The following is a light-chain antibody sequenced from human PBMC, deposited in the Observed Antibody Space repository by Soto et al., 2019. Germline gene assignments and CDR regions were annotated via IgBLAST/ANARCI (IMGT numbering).Light chain of an antibody. CDR2: DVS. J-gene: IGLJ1*01. CDR1: SSDVGGYNY. CDR3: SSYAGTHIV. V-gene: IGLV2-8*01. Sequence: QSALTQPPSASGSPGQSVTISCTGTSSDVGGYNYVSWYQQHPGKAPKLMIYDVSSRPSGVPDRFPGSKSGNTASLTVSGLQAEDEADYYCSSYAGTHIVFGTGTKVTVL.